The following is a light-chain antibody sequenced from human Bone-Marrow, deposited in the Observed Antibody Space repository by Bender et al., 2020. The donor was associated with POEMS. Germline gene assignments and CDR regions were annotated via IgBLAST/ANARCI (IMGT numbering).Light chain of an antibody. Sequence: SYVLTQPPSVSVAPGKTARITCGGDNIGIKSVHWYQQEPGQAPVLVVHDDSDRPSGIPERFSGSSSGTMATLTITGAQVEDEADYYCFSTDSSDNYSGVFGGGTKLTVL. CDR1: NIGIKS. CDR3: FSTDSSDNYSGV. J-gene: IGLJ3*02. V-gene: IGLV3-10*01. CDR2: DDS.